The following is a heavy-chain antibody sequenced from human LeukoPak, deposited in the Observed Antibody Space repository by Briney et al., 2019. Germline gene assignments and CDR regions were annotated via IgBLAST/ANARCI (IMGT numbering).Heavy chain of an antibody. V-gene: IGHV1-3*01. D-gene: IGHD3-22*01. J-gene: IGHJ4*02. Sequence: ASVKVSCTASGYTFTSYAMHWVRQAPGQRLEWMGWINAGNGNTKYSQKFQGRVTITRDTSASTAYMELSSLRSEDTAVYYCARDQGVTMIRYYFGYWGQGTLVTVSS. CDR1: GYTFTSYA. CDR2: INAGNGNT. CDR3: ARDQGVTMIRYYFGY.